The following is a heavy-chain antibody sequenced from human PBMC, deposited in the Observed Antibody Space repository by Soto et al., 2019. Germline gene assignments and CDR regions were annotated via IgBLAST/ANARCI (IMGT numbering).Heavy chain of an antibody. D-gene: IGHD6-19*01. V-gene: IGHV4-30-2*01. CDR3: SGMPYTSGLRFDP. CDR2: IYQSGVT. Sequence: SETLSLTCNVSGDSYSISTYSWSWIRQPPGKALQWIGFIYQSGVTSYNPSLASRVSISLDRSNNQCSLKLKAVTAADTAVYFCSGMPYTSGLRFDPWGPGTLVTVSS. J-gene: IGHJ5*02. CDR1: GDSYSISTYS.